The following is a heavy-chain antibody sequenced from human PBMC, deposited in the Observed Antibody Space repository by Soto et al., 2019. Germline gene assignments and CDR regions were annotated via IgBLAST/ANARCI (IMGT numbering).Heavy chain of an antibody. V-gene: IGHV3-23*01. J-gene: IGHJ2*01. D-gene: IGHD6-6*01. CDR1: GFTFSSYA. CDR2: ISGSGGST. Sequence: EVQLLESGGGLVQPGGSLRLSCAASGFTFSSYAMSWVRQAPGKGLEWVSAISGSGGSTYYADPVKGRFTISRDNSKNTLYLQMNSLSAEDTVVYYWANEKLAAHYWYFDLSGRGTLVTVSS. CDR3: ANEKLAAHYWYFDL.